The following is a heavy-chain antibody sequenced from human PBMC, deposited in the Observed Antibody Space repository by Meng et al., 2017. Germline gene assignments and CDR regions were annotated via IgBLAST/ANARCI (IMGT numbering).Heavy chain of an antibody. CDR1: GFTFSSYA. V-gene: IGHV3-30*01. J-gene: IGHJ4*02. CDR2: ISYDGSNK. D-gene: IGHD3-3*01. Sequence: QVQRVDAGGGVVPRGRSLRLSCAASGFTFSSYAMHWVRQAPGKGLEWVAVISYDGSNKYYADSVKGRFTISRDNSKNTLYLQMNSLRAEDTAVYYCARDFWSGYYDVTDLDYWGQGTLVTVSS. CDR3: ARDFWSGYYDVTDLDY.